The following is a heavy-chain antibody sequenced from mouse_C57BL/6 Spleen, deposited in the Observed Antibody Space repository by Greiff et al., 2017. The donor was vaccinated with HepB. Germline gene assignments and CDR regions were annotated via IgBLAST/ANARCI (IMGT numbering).Heavy chain of an antibody. V-gene: IGHV1-69*01. Sequence: QVQLQQPGAELVMPGASVKLSCKASGYTFTSYWMHWVKQRPGQGLEWIGEIDPSDSYTNYNQKFKGKSTLTVDKSSSTAYMQLSSLTSEDSAVYYGAIYYDYDVPAWFAYWGQGTMVTVSA. CDR1: GYTFTSYW. CDR2: IDPSDSYT. CDR3: AIYYDYDVPAWFAY. D-gene: IGHD2-4*01. J-gene: IGHJ3*01.